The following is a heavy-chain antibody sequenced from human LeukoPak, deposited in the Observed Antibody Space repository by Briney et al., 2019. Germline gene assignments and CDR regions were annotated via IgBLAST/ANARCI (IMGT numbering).Heavy chain of an antibody. Sequence: ASETLSLTCTVSGGSISSSSYYWGWIRQPPGTGLEWIGSIYYSGSTYYNPSLKSRVTISVDTSKNQFSLKLSSVTAADTAVYYCAREGMAVAGTVGYWGQGTLVTVSS. D-gene: IGHD6-19*01. J-gene: IGHJ4*02. V-gene: IGHV4-39*07. CDR3: AREGMAVAGTVGY. CDR2: IYYSGST. CDR1: GGSISSSSYY.